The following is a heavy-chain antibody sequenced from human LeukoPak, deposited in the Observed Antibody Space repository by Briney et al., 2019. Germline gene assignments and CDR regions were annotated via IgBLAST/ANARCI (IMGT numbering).Heavy chain of an antibody. CDR3: ASRSARTPNSFDP. Sequence: PSESLSLTCTVSGGSISTSRYYWGWIRQPPGKGLEWIGNIYYSGSTHYNPSLESRVTISVDTSKNQFTLKLSSVTATDTAVYYCASRSARTPNSFDPWGQGALVTV. J-gene: IGHJ5*02. CDR2: IYYSGST. D-gene: IGHD1-1*01. V-gene: IGHV4-39*01. CDR1: GGSISTSRYY.